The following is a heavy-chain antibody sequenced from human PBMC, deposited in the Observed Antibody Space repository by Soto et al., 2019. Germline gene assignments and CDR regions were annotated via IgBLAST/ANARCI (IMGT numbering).Heavy chain of an antibody. V-gene: IGHV3-9*01. CDR1: GFTFDDFA. D-gene: IGHD2-15*01. CDR3: TRGGPDAFCGGGRCYFDY. J-gene: IGHJ4*02. CDR2: ITWNSNVI. Sequence: EVQLVESGGGLVQPGRSLRLSCAASGFTFDDFAMHWFRRVPGKGLEWFSSITWNSNVIGYADSVKGRFTISRDNAKNSLYLQMNSLRPEDTAFYYCTRGGPDAFCGGGRCYFDYWGQGTLVTVSS.